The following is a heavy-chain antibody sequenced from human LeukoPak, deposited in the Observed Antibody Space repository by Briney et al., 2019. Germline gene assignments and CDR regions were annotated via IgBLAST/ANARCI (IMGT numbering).Heavy chain of an antibody. CDR2: MNPNSGNT. D-gene: IGHD3-10*01. J-gene: IGHJ4*02. Sequence: ASVKVSCKASGGTFSSYAISWVRQAPGQGLEWMGWMNPNSGNTGYAQKFQGRVTMTRNTSISTAYMELSSLRSEDTAVYYCARAWTITMVRGVVPLGYWGQGTLVTVSS. V-gene: IGHV1-8*02. CDR1: GGTFSSYA. CDR3: ARAWTITMVRGVVPLGY.